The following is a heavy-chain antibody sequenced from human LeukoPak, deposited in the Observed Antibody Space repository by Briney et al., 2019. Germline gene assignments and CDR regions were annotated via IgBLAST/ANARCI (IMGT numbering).Heavy chain of an antibody. D-gene: IGHD2-2*01. J-gene: IGHJ6*02. V-gene: IGHV3-23*01. CDR3: TRAQSYSTSWYPGGFYYYGMDV. CDR1: GFTFSSYA. Sequence: PGGSLRLSCAASGFTFSSYAMSWVRQAPGKGLEWDSAISGSGGRTYYADSVKGRFTISRDNSKNTLYLQMNSLRAEDTAVYYCTRAQSYSTSWYPGGFYYYGMDVWGQGTTVTVSS. CDR2: ISGSGGRT.